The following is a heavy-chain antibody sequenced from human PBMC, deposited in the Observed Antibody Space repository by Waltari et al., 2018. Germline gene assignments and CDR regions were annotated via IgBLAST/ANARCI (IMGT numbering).Heavy chain of an antibody. J-gene: IGHJ4*02. V-gene: IGHV4-39*01. CDR2: VYYSGST. Sequence: QLQLQESGPGLVKPSGTLSLTCTVSADSISRGDYYWGWIRQPPGKGLEWIGSVYYSGSTSYNPSLKSRVTIFVDTSKKQFSLKLSSVTAADTAVYYCARSLHIFRAAAGMFDYWGQGSLVTVSS. D-gene: IGHD6-13*01. CDR3: ARSLHIFRAAAGMFDY. CDR1: ADSISRGDYY.